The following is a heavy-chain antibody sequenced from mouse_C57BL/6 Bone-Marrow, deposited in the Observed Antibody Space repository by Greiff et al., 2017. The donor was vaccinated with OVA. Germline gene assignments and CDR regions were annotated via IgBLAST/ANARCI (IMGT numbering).Heavy chain of an antibody. J-gene: IGHJ4*01. CDR1: GFTFTDYY. V-gene: IGHV7-3*01. Sequence: DVKLVESGGGLVQPGGSLSLSCAASGFTFTDYYMSWVRQPPGKALEWLGFIRNKANGYTTEYSASVKGRFTISRDNSQSILYLQMNALRAEDSATYYCAGSSGYVEDYYAMDYWGQGTSVTVSS. D-gene: IGHD3-2*02. CDR2: IRNKANGYTT. CDR3: AGSSGYVEDYYAMDY.